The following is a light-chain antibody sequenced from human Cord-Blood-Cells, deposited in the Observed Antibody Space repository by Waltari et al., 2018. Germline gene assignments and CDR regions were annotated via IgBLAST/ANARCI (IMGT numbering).Light chain of an antibody. CDR3: CSYAGSSTFVV. CDR1: SRDVGSYNL. Sequence: QSALTPPASVSGSPGQSITISSTVPSRDVGSYNLSSGYQQHPGKAPKLMIYEGSKRPSGVSNRFSGSKSGNTASLTISGLQAEDEADYYCCSYAGSSTFVVFGGGTKLTVL. J-gene: IGLJ2*01. V-gene: IGLV2-23*03. CDR2: EGS.